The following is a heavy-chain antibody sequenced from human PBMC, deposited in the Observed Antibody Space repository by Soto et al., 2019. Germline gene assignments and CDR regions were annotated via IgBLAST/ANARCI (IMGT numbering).Heavy chain of an antibody. D-gene: IGHD6-25*01. J-gene: IGHJ4*02. CDR1: GFTFSSYW. CDR2: INSDGSSI. V-gene: IGHV3-74*01. Sequence: EVQLMESGGGLVQAGGSVRLYCAASGFTFSSYWMHWVRQAPGKGLLWVSRINSDGSSISYADSVQGRFTISRDNAKNTLYLQMNSLRAEDTAVYYCARVWYSSAAMYYLGQGTLVTVSS. CDR3: ARVWYSSAAMYY.